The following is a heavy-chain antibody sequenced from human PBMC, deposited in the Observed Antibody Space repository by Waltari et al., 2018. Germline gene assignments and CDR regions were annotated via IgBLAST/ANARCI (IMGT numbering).Heavy chain of an antibody. Sequence: QVQLVESGGGVVQPGMSLRLSCAASGFSLSNFDMHWVRQAPGKGLEWVALAFFDGIKTDYADSVRGRFTISRDNSKNTLYLDINNLRVDDTGIYYCAKDAFGNTYLDHWGQGTVVTVSS. J-gene: IGHJ5*02. CDR1: GFSLSNFD. D-gene: IGHD3-10*01. CDR3: AKDAFGNTYLDH. V-gene: IGHV3-30*18. CDR2: AFFDGIKT.